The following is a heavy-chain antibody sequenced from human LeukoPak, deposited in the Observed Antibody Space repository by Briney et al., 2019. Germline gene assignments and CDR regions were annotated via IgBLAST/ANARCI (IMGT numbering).Heavy chain of an antibody. CDR1: GFTFNDHA. CDR3: AKDSVTDYGDSLGGYMDV. D-gene: IGHD4-17*01. CDR2: ISWNSGSI. J-gene: IGHJ6*03. V-gene: IGHV3-9*01. Sequence: GRSLRLSCAASGFTFNDHAMHWVRQAPGKGLEWVSGISWNSGSIGYADSVKGRFTISRDNAKNSLYLQMNSLRAEDTALYYCAKDSVTDYGDSLGGYMDVWGKGTTVTVSS.